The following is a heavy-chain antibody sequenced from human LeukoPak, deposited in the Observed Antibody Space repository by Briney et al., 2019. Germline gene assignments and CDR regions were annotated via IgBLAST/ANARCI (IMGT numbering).Heavy chain of an antibody. CDR2: ISSSSSYI. CDR3: AKEGSSRPSYDLDV. D-gene: IGHD6-13*01. J-gene: IGHJ6*03. Sequence: GSLGLFCAASGFTFSSYSMNRVRQAPGKGVEWVSSISSSSSYIYYADSVKGRFTIARDNATKALYLQMNSLRAEDTAVYYCAKEGSSRPSYDLDVWGKGTTVTVSS. CDR1: GFTFSSYS. V-gene: IGHV3-21*04.